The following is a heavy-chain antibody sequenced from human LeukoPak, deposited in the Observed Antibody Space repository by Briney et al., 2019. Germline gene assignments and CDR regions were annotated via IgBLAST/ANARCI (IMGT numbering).Heavy chain of an antibody. CDR2: INAGNGNT. J-gene: IGHJ4*02. CDR3: ARGNYYGSCIYYDY. D-gene: IGHD3-10*01. CDR1: GYTFTSYA. V-gene: IGHV1-3*01. Sequence: ASVKVSCTASGYTFTSYAMHWVRQAPGHRLEWMGWINAGNGNTKYSQKFQGRVTITRDTSASTAYMELDSLRSEDTAVYYCARGNYYGSCIYYDYRGQGTLVTVSS.